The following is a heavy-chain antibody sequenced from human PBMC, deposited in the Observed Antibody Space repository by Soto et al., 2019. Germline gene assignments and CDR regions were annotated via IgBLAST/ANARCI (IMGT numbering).Heavy chain of an antibody. CDR2: IKSKTDGGTT. CDR1: GFTFSNAW. CDR3: TTGPGDILTGNFDY. J-gene: IGHJ4*02. V-gene: IGHV3-15*01. Sequence: EVQLVESGGGLVKPGGSLRLSCAASGFTFSNAWMSWVRQAPGKGLEWVGRIKSKTDGGTTDYAAPVKGRFTISRDDSKNTLYLQMNSLKTEDTAVYYCTTGPGDILTGNFDYWGQGTLVTVSS. D-gene: IGHD3-9*01.